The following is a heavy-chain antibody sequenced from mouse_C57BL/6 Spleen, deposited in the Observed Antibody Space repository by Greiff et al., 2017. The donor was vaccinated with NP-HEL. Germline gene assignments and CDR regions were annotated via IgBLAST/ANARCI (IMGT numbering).Heavy chain of an antibody. CDR2: IYPGNSDT. Sequence: EVQLQQSGTVLARPGASVKMSCKTSGYTFTSYWMHWVKQRPGRGLEWIGAIYPGNSDTSYNQKFKGKAKLTAVTSASTAYMELSSLTNEDSAVYYCTGDGYSVDYAMDYWGQGTSVTVSS. CDR3: TGDGYSVDYAMDY. J-gene: IGHJ4*01. D-gene: IGHD2-3*01. V-gene: IGHV1-5*01. CDR1: GYTFTSYW.